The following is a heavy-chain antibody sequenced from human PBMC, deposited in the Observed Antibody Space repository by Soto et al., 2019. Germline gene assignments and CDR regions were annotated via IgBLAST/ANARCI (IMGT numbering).Heavy chain of an antibody. CDR3: ARPHYCSSTSCYVGY. CDR1: GGSISSSSYY. V-gene: IGHV4-39*01. CDR2: IYYSGST. Sequence: PSETLSLTCTVSGGSISSSSYYWGWIRQPPGKGLEWIGSIYYSGSTYYNPSLKSRVTISVDTSKNQFSLKLSSVTAADTAVYYCARPHYCSSTSCYVGYWGQGPLVTVSS. J-gene: IGHJ4*02. D-gene: IGHD2-2*01.